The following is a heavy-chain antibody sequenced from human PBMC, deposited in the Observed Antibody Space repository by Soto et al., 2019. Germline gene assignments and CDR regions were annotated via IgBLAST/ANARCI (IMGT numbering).Heavy chain of an antibody. D-gene: IGHD5-12*01. Sequence: EVQLVESGGGLVQPGGSLRLSCAASGFTLRSYWMHWVRLAPGKGLVCVSRINNDGSGTNYADSVKGRFTISRDNAKNTLYLQMNSLRAEDTAVYYCARGGFNHVFYLWGLGTMVTVSS. J-gene: IGHJ3*01. CDR2: INNDGSGT. CDR3: ARGGFNHVFYL. CDR1: GFTLRSYW. V-gene: IGHV3-74*01.